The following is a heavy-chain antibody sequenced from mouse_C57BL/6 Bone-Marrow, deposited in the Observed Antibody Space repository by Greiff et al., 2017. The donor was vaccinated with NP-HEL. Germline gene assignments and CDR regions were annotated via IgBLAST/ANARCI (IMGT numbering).Heavy chain of an antibody. CDR3: ARLTYYDQGYFDV. J-gene: IGHJ1*03. CDR1: GYSFTGYY. CDR2: INPSTGGT. Sequence: EVQRVESGPELVKPGASVKISCKASGYSFTGYYMNWVKQSPEKSLEWIGEINPSTGGTTYNQKFKAKATLTVDKSSSTAYMQLKSLTSEDSAVYYCARLTYYDQGYFDVWGTGTTVTVSS. V-gene: IGHV1-42*01. D-gene: IGHD2-4*01.